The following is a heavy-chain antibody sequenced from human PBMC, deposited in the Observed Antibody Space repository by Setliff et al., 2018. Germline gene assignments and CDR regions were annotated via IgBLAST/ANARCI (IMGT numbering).Heavy chain of an antibody. CDR3: ARVSLPAAIVRCDS. V-gene: IGHV1-18*04. J-gene: IGHJ4*02. CDR1: GYNFRNYG. CDR2: ISGYKSNP. Sequence: ASVKVSCKTSGYNFRNYGISWVRQVPGQGLEWMGWISGYKSNPNYLQKMQGRLTVTTDTSTSTAYMELRSLRSDDTAIYYCARVSLPAAIVRCDSWGQGTLVTVSS. D-gene: IGHD2-2*01.